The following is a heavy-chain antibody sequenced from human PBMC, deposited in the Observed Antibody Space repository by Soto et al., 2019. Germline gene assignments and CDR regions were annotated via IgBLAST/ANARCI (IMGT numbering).Heavy chain of an antibody. D-gene: IGHD2-2*01. CDR2: IDWDDDK. V-gene: IGHV2-70*01. CDR3: ARILRTSIYQILPIYQDS. CDR1: GFSLSTSGMC. J-gene: IGHJ4*02. Sequence: SGPTLVNPTRTLTLTCTFSGFSLSTSGMCVSWIRQPPGKALEWLALIDWDDDKYYSTSLKTRLTISKVTFKNQVVLTMTNMEPVDTGTYYCARILRTSIYQILPIYQDSCGQGSPGTGSS.